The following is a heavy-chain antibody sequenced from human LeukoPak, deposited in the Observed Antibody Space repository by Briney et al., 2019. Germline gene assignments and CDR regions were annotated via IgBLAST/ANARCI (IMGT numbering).Heavy chain of an antibody. CDR1: GYPFTSYD. V-gene: IGHV1-8*01. D-gene: IGHD2-15*01. CDR2: MNPNTANT. CDR3: VRGRVATPNWFDA. J-gene: IGHJ5*02. Sequence: ASVKVSCKASGYPFTSYDINWVRQATGQGLEWVGWMNPNTANTAYAQKFQGRVTMTRDASISTAYMELSSLRSEDTAVYYCVRGRVATPNWFDAWGQATLVTVSS.